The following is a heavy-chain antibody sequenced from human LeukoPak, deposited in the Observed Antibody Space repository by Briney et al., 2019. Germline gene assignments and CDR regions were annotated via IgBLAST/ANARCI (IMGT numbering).Heavy chain of an antibody. J-gene: IGHJ4*02. V-gene: IGHV3-7*03. D-gene: IGHD2-15*01. CDR2: IKQDGSEK. CDR1: GFTFSSYW. Sequence: GGSLRLSCAASGFTFSSYWMSWVRQAPGKGLEWVANIKQDGSEKYYVDSVKGRFTISRDNSKNTLYLQMNSLRAGDAAVYYCAKAPVTTCSGAYCYPFDYWSQGTLVTVSS. CDR3: AKAPVTTCSGAYCYPFDY.